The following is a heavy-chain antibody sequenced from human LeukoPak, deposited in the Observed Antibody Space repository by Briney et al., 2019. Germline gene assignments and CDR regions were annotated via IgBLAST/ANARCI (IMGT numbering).Heavy chain of an antibody. V-gene: IGHV4-39*07. CDR3: ARDGIAAPQGWFDP. CDR2: IYYSGST. J-gene: IGHJ5*02. D-gene: IGHD6-13*01. CDR1: GGSISSYY. Sequence: SETLSLTCTVSGGSISSYYWGWIRQPPGKGLEWIGSIYYSGSTYYNPSLKSRVTISVDTSKNQFSLKLSSVTAADTAVYYCARDGIAAPQGWFDPWGQGTLVTVSS.